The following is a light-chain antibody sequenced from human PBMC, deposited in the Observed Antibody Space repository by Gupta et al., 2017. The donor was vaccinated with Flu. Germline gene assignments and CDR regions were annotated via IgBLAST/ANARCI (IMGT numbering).Light chain of an antibody. CDR3: QAWDSSTYV. J-gene: IGLJ1*01. CDR1: KLGDKY. CDR2: KDS. V-gene: IGLV3-1*01. Sequence: PGQTASITCSGDKLGDKYACWYQQKPGQSPVLVIYKDSKRASGIPERFSGSNSGNTATLTISGTQAMDEDDYYCQAWDSSTYVFGTGTKVTVL.